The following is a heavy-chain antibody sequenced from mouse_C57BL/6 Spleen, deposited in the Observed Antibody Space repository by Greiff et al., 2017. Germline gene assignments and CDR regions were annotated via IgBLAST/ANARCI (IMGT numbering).Heavy chain of an antibody. CDR3: AREEVRKLAY. J-gene: IGHJ3*01. CDR1: GYAFSSSW. CDR2: IYPGDGDT. V-gene: IGHV1-82*01. Sequence: QVQLQQSGPELVKPGASVKISCKASGYAFSSSWMNWVKQRPGKGLEWIGRIYPGDGDTNYNGKFKGKATLTADKSSSTAYMQLSSLTSEDSAVYFCAREEVRKLAYWGQGTLVTVSA.